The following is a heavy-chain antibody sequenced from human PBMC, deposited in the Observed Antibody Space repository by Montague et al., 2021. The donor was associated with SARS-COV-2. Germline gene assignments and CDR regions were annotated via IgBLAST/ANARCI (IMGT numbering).Heavy chain of an antibody. V-gene: IGHV3-53*01. Sequence: SLRLSCAASGFTVNSNYMSWVRQAPGKGLEWVALIYSGGDTTYAVSVXDRFTISRDNSKNTLYLQMNSLRVEDTAVFYCAGGGVGATWAFDIWGQGTMVTVSS. CDR3: AGGGVGATWAFDI. J-gene: IGHJ3*02. CDR1: GFTVNSNY. D-gene: IGHD1-26*01. CDR2: IYSGGDT.